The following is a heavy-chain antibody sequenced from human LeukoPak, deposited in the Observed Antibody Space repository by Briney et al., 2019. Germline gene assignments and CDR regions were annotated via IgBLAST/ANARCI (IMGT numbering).Heavy chain of an antibody. J-gene: IGHJ4*02. Sequence: GGSLRLSCAASGFSFSTYSMNWVRQAPGKGLEWVSVIYSGYSTYYADSVKGRFTISRDNSKNTLYLQMNSLRAEDTAVYYCARDNRGYDGAIHYFDYWGQGTLVTVSS. CDR2: IYSGYST. CDR3: ARDNRGYDGAIHYFDY. CDR1: GFSFSTYS. V-gene: IGHV3-53*01. D-gene: IGHD5-12*01.